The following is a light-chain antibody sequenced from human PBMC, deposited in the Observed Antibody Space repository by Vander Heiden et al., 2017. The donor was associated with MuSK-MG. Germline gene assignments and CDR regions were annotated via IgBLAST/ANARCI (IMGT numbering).Light chain of an antibody. CDR1: SSDVGSYNL. Sequence: QSALTQPASVSGSPGQSITISCTGTSSDVGSYNLVSWYQQHPGKAPKRRMYEVSKRPSGVSNRFSGSKSGNTASLTISGLQAEDEADDYCCSSAGSSTGVFGGGTKLTVL. CDR2: EVS. CDR3: CSSAGSSTGV. V-gene: IGLV2-23*02. J-gene: IGLJ3*02.